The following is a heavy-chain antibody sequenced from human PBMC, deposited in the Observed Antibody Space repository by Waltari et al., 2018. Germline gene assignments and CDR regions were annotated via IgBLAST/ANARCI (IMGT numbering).Heavy chain of an antibody. CDR2: IYYSGST. D-gene: IGHD6-13*01. CDR3: ATTPKIYSSSWYYYYGMDV. V-gene: IGHV4-59*01. CDR1: GGSISSYY. J-gene: IGHJ6*02. Sequence: QVQLQESGPGLVKPSETLSLTCTVSGGSISSYYWSWLRQPPGKGLEWIGYIYYSGSTNYNPSLKSRVTISVDTSKNQFSLKLSSVTAADTAVYYCATTPKIYSSSWYYYYGMDVWGQGTTVTVSS.